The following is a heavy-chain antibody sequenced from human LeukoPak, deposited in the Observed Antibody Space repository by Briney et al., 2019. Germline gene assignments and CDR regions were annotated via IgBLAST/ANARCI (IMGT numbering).Heavy chain of an antibody. CDR1: GYTFTGYY. J-gene: IGHJ6*03. D-gene: IGHD4-11*01. CDR3: ARDAGTRELAETTVYYYYMDV. CDR2: IIPIFGTA. V-gene: IGHV1-69*06. Sequence: SVKVSCKPSGYTFTGYYMLWVREAPGQALEWIGGIIPIFGTANYAQKFQGRVTITADKSTSTAYMELSSLRSEDTAVYYCARDAGTRELAETTVYYYYMDVWGKGTTVTVSS.